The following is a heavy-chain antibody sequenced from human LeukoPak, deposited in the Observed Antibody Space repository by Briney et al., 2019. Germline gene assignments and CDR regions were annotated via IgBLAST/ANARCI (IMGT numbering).Heavy chain of an antibody. V-gene: IGHV4-61*08. Sequence: SETLSLTCTVSGGYISSGGYSWSWIRQPPGKGLEWIGYIYYSGSTNYNPSLKSRVTISVDTSKNEFSLKLSSVTAADTAVYYCARHLGDYGFDPWGQGTLVTVSS. D-gene: IGHD4-17*01. CDR2: IYYSGST. CDR1: GGYISSGGYS. CDR3: ARHLGDYGFDP. J-gene: IGHJ5*02.